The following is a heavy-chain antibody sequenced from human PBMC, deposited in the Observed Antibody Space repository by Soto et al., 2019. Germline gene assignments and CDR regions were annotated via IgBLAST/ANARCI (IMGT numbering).Heavy chain of an antibody. V-gene: IGHV3-23*01. Sequence: EVQLLESGGGLVQPGGSLRLSCAASGFTFSSYGMTWVRQAPGKGLEWVSFSSATGAGTYYADSVKGRFTISRDNSKNWLYLQMTSLRADDTAVYYCAKDRRAGGKYGFYSDFWGQGALVIVSS. CDR3: AKDRRAGGKYGFYSDF. CDR2: SSATGAGT. CDR1: GFTFSSYG. D-gene: IGHD2-21*01. J-gene: IGHJ4*02.